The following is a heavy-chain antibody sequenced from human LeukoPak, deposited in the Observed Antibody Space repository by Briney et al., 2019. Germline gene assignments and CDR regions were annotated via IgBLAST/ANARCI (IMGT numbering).Heavy chain of an antibody. Sequence: GGSLRLSCAASGFTFSSYGMHWVRQAPGKGLEWVAVISYDVGKKYYADSVKGRFTISRDNSKNTLYLQMNSLRVDDTALYYCAKSLGGDYGSGSYYVVFDSWGQGTLVTVSS. CDR1: GFTFSSYG. CDR3: AKSLGGDYGSGSYYVVFDS. V-gene: IGHV3-30*18. J-gene: IGHJ4*02. CDR2: ISYDVGKK. D-gene: IGHD3-10*01.